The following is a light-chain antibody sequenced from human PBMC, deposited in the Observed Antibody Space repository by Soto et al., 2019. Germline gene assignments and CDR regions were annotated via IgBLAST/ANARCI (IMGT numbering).Light chain of an antibody. CDR3: SSYTSSSTQV. CDR2: DVS. J-gene: IGLJ2*01. V-gene: IGLV2-14*01. CDR1: SSDVGGYNY. Sequence: QSALTQPASVSGSPGQSITISCTGTSSDVGGYNYVSWYQQHPGTAPKLMIYDVSNRPSGVSNRFSGSKSGNTASLTISGLQAEDEADYYCSSYTSSSTQVFGGGTKLT.